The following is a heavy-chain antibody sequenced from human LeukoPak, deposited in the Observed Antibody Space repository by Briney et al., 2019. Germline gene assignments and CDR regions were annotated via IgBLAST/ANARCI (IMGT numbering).Heavy chain of an antibody. V-gene: IGHV4-59*08. Sequence: SETLSLTCTVSGGSISSYYWSWLRQPPGKGLEWIGYIYYSGSTNYNPSLKSRVTISVDTSKNQFSLKLSSVTAADTAVYYCAGYSGSYFYYFDYWGQGTLVTVSS. CDR3: AGYSGSYFYYFDY. CDR1: GGSISSYY. D-gene: IGHD1-26*01. J-gene: IGHJ4*02. CDR2: IYYSGST.